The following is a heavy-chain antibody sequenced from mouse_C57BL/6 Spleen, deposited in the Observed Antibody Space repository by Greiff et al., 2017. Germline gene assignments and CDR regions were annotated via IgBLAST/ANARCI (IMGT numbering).Heavy chain of an antibody. V-gene: IGHV1-18*01. CDR3: ARPDYYGSSPHFDY. CDR1: GYTFTDYN. D-gene: IGHD1-1*01. CDR2: INPNNGGT. Sequence: EVQLQQSGPELVKPGASVKIPCKASGYTFTDYNMDWVKQSHGKSLEWIGDINPNNGGTIYNQKFKGKATLTVDKSSSTAYMELRSLTSEDTAVYYCARPDYYGSSPHFDYWGQGTTLTVSS. J-gene: IGHJ2*01.